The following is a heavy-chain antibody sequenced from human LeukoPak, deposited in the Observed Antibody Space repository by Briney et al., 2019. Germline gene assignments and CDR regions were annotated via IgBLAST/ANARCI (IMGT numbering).Heavy chain of an antibody. CDR1: GGSISSYY. CDR2: IYYSGST. D-gene: IGHD3-10*01. J-gene: IGHJ3*02. Sequence: SETLSLTCTVSGGSISSYYWSWIRQPPGKGLEWIGYIYYSGSTNYNPSLKSRVTISVDTSKNQFSLKLSSVTAADTAVYYCASHQYYGSGSYYKGHDAFDIWGQGTMVTVSS. V-gene: IGHV4-59*08. CDR3: ASHQYYGSGSYYKGHDAFDI.